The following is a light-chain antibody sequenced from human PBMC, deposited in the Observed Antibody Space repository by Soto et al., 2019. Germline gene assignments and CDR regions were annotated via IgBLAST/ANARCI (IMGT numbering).Light chain of an antibody. CDR3: QQYGSSPHWT. CDR1: QSVSSSY. V-gene: IGKV3-20*01. Sequence: EIVLTQSPGTLSLSPGERATLSCRASQSVSSSYLAWYQQKPGQAPRLLIYGASSRATGIPDRFSGSRSGTDFTLTISRLEPEDFAVYYCQQYGSSPHWTFGQGTKVDIK. J-gene: IGKJ1*01. CDR2: GAS.